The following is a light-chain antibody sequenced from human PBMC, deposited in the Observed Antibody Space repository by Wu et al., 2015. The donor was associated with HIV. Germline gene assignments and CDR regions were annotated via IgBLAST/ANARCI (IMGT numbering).Light chain of an antibody. J-gene: IGKJ1*01. Sequence: IGNYLNWYQQKLGKAPKLLISAASNLQGGSIKVSGSGSGTHFTLTISSLQPEDFATYHCQQTYSTPAWTFGQGTKVEI. CDR3: QQTYSTPAWT. CDR2: AAS. V-gene: IGKV1-39*01. CDR1: IGNY.